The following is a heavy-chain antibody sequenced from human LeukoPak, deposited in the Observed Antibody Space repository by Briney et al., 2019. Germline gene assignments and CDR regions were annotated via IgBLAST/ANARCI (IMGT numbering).Heavy chain of an antibody. CDR3: AREDIVLMVYDY. CDR2: IYSGGST. CDR1: GFTVSRNY. J-gene: IGHJ4*02. V-gene: IGHV3-53*01. D-gene: IGHD2-8*01. Sequence: PGGSLRLSCAASGFTVSRNYMSWVRQAPGKGLEWVSVIYSGGSTYYADSVKGRFTISRDNSKNTLYLQMNSLRAEDTAVYYCAREDIVLMVYDYWGQGTLVTVSS.